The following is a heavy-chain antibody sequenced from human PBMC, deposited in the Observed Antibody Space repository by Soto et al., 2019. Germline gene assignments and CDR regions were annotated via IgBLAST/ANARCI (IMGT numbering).Heavy chain of an antibody. J-gene: IGHJ4*02. CDR3: AKDKRAVAGTYFDY. CDR1: GFTFDDYA. CDR2: ISWNSGSI. Sequence: EVQLVESGGGLVQPGRSLRLSCAASGFTFDDYAMHWVRQAPGKGLEWVSGISWNSGSIGYADSVKGRFTISRDNAKNSLYLQMNSLRAEDTALYYCAKDKRAVAGTYFDYWGQGTLVTVYS. D-gene: IGHD6-19*01. V-gene: IGHV3-9*01.